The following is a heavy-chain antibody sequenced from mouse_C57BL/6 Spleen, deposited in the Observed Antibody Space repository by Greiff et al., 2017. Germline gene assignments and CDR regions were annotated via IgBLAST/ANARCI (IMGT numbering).Heavy chain of an antibody. CDR1: GFSLTSYG. CDR3: AKSSYDGLFDY. Sequence: VMLVESGPGLVQPSQSLSITCTVPGFSLTSYGVHWVRQSPGKGLEWLGVIWRGGSTDYNAAFMSRLSITKDKSKSQVFFKMNSLQADDTAIDYCAKSSYDGLFDYWGQGTTPTVCS. D-gene: IGHD2-3*01. CDR2: IWRGGST. J-gene: IGHJ2*01. V-gene: IGHV2-5*01.